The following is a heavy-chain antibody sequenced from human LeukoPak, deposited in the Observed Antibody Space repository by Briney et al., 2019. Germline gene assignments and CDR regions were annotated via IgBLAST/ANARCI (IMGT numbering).Heavy chain of an antibody. Sequence: GGSLRLSCAASGFTFSSYAMHWVRQAPGKGLEWVAVISYDGSNKYYADSVKGRFTISRDNSKNTLYLQMNSLRAEDTAVYYCAKGRIQLWSARFDYWGQGTLVTVSS. CDR2: ISYDGSNK. CDR1: GFTFSSYA. CDR3: AKGRIQLWSARFDY. J-gene: IGHJ4*02. V-gene: IGHV3-30-3*01. D-gene: IGHD5-18*01.